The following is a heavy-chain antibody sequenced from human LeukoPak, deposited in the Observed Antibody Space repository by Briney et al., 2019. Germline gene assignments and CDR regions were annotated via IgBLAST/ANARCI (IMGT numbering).Heavy chain of an antibody. V-gene: IGHV1-8*01. D-gene: IGHD3-10*01. CDR1: GYTFTSYD. J-gene: IGHJ4*02. CDR2: MNPNSGNT. Sequence: ASVKVSCKASGYTFTSYDMNWVRQATGQGLEWMGWMNPNSGNTGYAQKFQGRVTMTRNTSISTAYMELSSLRSEDTAVYYCARGRRGSGSYYSDYWGQGTLVTVSS. CDR3: ARGRRGSGSYYSDY.